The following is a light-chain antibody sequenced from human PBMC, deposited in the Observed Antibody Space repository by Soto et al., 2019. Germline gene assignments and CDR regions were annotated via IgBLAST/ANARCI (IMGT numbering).Light chain of an antibody. CDR2: SAS. CDR1: QRVGSY. J-gene: IGKJ1*01. Sequence: DIQMTQSPSSLSASVGDRVTITCRASQRVGSYLNWYQQKPGKAPTLLIYSASELQSGVSSRFSGSGSGTDFPLTIRNLQPEDFAVYYCQQSHNTPLTFGQGTKGEI. V-gene: IGKV1-39*01. CDR3: QQSHNTPLT.